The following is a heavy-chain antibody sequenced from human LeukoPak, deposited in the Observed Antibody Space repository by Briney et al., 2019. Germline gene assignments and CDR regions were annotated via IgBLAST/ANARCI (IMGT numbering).Heavy chain of an antibody. CDR3: AKSGGITIFGVIIMVY. Sequence: GGSLRLSCAASGFTFSSYAMNWVRQAPGKGLEWVSSISGSGDDTRYADSVKGRFTISRDNSKNTLYLQMNSLKAEDTAVYYCAKSGGITIFGVIIMVYWGQGTQVTVSS. J-gene: IGHJ4*02. V-gene: IGHV3-23*01. D-gene: IGHD3-3*01. CDR2: ISGSGDDT. CDR1: GFTFSSYA.